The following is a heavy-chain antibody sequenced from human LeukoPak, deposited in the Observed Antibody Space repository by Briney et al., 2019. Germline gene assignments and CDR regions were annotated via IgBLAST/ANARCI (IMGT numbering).Heavy chain of an antibody. V-gene: IGHV1-69*13. CDR1: GGTFSSYA. CDR2: TIPIFGTA. J-gene: IGHJ5*02. Sequence: VASVKVSCKASGGTFSSYAISWVRQAPGQGLEWMGGTIPIFGTANYAQKFQGRVTITADESTSTAYMELSSLRSEDTAVCYCARDRAPVLRFLEWPYNWFDPWGQGTLVTVSS. D-gene: IGHD3-3*01. CDR3: ARDRAPVLRFLEWPYNWFDP.